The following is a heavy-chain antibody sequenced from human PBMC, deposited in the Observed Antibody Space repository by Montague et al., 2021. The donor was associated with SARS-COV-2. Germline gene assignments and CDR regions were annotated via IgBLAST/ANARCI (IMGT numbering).Heavy chain of an antibody. CDR1: GGSISSSD. V-gene: IGHV4-59*12. Sequence: SETLSLTCAVSGGSISSSDWGWIRQPPGKGLEWIGFFYSSGITNSYPSFKSRVSISLDTSKSQVSLKLRSVTTADTAVYYCASEAMTGDAFDVWGQGTMVTVSS. CDR2: FYSSGIT. J-gene: IGHJ3*01. CDR3: ASEAMTGDAFDV.